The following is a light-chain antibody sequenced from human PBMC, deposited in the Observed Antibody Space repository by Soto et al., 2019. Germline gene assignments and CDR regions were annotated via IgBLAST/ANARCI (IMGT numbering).Light chain of an antibody. CDR3: QVWDSSGDSWV. J-gene: IGLJ3*02. CDR1: NIGSKT. V-gene: IGLV3-21*02. Sequence: SYELTQPPSVSVAPGQTARITCGGNNIGSKTVHWYQQKPGQAPVLVVHDDGDRPSGIPERFSGSKSGNTATLTISRVEAGDEADYYCQVWDSSGDSWVFGGGTKLTVL. CDR2: DDG.